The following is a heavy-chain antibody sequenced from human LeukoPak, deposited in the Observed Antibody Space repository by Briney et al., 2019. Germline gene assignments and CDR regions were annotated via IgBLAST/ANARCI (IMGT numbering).Heavy chain of an antibody. CDR3: ARGLDYPWSNYYYYYYMDV. J-gene: IGHJ6*03. Sequence: PGGSLRLSCAASGFTFSYGMHWVRQAPGKGLEWVAFIRSDGSNKYYADSVKGRFTISRDNSKNTLYLQMNSLTAEDTAVYYCARGLDYPWSNYYYYYYMDVWGKGTTVTISS. V-gene: IGHV3-30*02. CDR2: IRSDGSNK. CDR1: GFTFSYG. D-gene: IGHD4-11*01.